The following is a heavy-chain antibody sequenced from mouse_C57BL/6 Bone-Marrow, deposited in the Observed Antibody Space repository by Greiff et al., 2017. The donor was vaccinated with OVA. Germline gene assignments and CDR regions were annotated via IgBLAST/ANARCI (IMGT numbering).Heavy chain of an antibody. J-gene: IGHJ1*03. CDR3: ARDRDYYWYFDV. CDR2: INYDGSST. V-gene: IGHV5-16*01. D-gene: IGHD2-4*01. Sequence: EVKVVESEGGLVQPGSSMKLSCTASGFTFSDYYMAWVRQVPEKGLEWVANINYDGSSTYYLDSLKSRFIISRDNAKNILYLQMSSLKSEDTATYYCARDRDYYWYFDVWGTGTTVTVSS. CDR1: GFTFSDYY.